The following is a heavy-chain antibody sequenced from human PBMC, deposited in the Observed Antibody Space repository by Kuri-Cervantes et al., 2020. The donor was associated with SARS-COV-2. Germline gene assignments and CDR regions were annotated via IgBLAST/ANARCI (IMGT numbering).Heavy chain of an antibody. CDR3: ARNYYDSSGYYRVVDY. D-gene: IGHD3-22*01. Sequence: ASVKVSCKASGYTFTGYYMHWVRQAPGQGLEWMGWINPNSGGTNYAQKSQGRVTMTRDTSISTAYMELSRLRSDDTAVYYCARNYYDSSGYYRVVDYWGQGTLVTVSS. CDR1: GYTFTGYY. V-gene: IGHV1-2*02. J-gene: IGHJ4*02. CDR2: INPNSGGT.